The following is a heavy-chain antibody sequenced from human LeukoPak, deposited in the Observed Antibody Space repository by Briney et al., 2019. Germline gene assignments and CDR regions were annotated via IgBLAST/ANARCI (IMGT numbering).Heavy chain of an antibody. D-gene: IGHD2-2*01. CDR3: ARELGYCSSTSCPLGY. CDR1: GGSFSGYY. Sequence: SETLSLTCAVYGGSFSGYYWSWIRQPPGKGLEWIGEINHSGSTNYNPSLKSRVTISVDTSKNQFSLKLSSVTAADTAVYYCARELGYCSSTSCPLGYWGQGTLVTVSS. V-gene: IGHV4-34*01. J-gene: IGHJ4*02. CDR2: INHSGST.